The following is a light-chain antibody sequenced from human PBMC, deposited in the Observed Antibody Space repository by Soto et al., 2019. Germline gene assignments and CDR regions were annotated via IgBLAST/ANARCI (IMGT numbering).Light chain of an antibody. Sequence: QSALTQPASVSGSPGQSITISCAGTNSDIGGYNYVSWYQQHPGKAPKLMIYDVSNRPSGVSYRFSGSKSGNTASLTISGLQAEDEADYYCSSYTSRSTLVVFGGGTKLTVL. CDR1: NSDIGGYNY. V-gene: IGLV2-14*03. CDR3: SSYTSRSTLVV. CDR2: DVS. J-gene: IGLJ2*01.